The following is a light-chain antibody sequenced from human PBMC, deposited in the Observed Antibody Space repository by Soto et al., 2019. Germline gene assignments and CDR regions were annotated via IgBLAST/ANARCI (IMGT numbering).Light chain of an antibody. V-gene: IGKV3-20*01. Sequence: EIVLTQSPGTLSLSPGERATLSCRASQSVSSNYLAWYQQKPGQAPRLLIYGASSRATGIPDTFSGSGSGTDFTLTISRLEPEDFAVYYCQQYGSAPSTFGGGTKVEIK. J-gene: IGKJ4*01. CDR1: QSVSSNY. CDR2: GAS. CDR3: QQYGSAPST.